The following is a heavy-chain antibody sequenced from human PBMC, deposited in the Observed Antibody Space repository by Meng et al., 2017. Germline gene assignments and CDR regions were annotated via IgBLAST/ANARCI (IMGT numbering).Heavy chain of an antibody. J-gene: IGHJ4*02. CDR2: INPNSGVT. D-gene: IGHD4-23*01. CDR1: GYLFTGYY. CDR3: AREIASRGNHAR. V-gene: IGHV1-2*06. Sequence: QVFESGDEVTKPGASLKVSCKASGYLFTGYYIHWVRQAPGQGLEWMGQINPNSGVTNFAQRFQGRVTMTRDTSISTAYMELSGLTSDDTAVYYCAREIASRGNHARWGQGTLVTVSS.